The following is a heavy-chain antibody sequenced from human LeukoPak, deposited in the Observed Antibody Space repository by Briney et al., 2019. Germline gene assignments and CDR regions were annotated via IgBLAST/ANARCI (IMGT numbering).Heavy chain of an antibody. D-gene: IGHD3-22*01. Sequence: SETLSLTCTVPGGSISSYYWSWIRQPPGKGLEWIGYIYYSGSTYYNPSLKSRVTISVDTSKNQFSLKLSSVTAADTAVYYCVTGYYDSSGYGGAFDIWGQGTMVTVSS. CDR2: IYYSGST. CDR3: VTGYYDSSGYGGAFDI. J-gene: IGHJ3*02. V-gene: IGHV4-59*08. CDR1: GGSISSYY.